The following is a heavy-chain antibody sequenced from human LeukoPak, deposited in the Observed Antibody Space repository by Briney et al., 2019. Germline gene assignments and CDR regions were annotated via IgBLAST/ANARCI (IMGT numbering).Heavy chain of an antibody. D-gene: IGHD4-17*01. Sequence: ASVKVSCKASGYTFTSYAISWVRQAPGQGLEWMGGIIPIFGTANYAQKFQGRVTITADESTSTAYMELSSLRSEDTAVYYCARALRTVTPWARSYYFDYWGQGTLVTVSS. CDR2: IIPIFGTA. CDR1: GYTFTSYA. CDR3: ARALRTVTPWARSYYFDY. V-gene: IGHV1-69*13. J-gene: IGHJ4*02.